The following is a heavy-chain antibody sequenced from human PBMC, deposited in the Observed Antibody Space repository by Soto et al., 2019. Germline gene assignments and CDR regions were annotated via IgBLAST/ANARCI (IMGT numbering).Heavy chain of an antibody. V-gene: IGHV4-39*01. CDR2: IYYSGST. CDR3: ARQLITMIVVVIPNWFDP. J-gene: IGHJ5*02. D-gene: IGHD3-22*01. CDR1: GGSISSSSYY. Sequence: QLQLQESGPGLVKPSETLSLTCTVSGGSISSSSYYWGWIRQPPGKGLEWIGSIYYSGSTYYNPSLKSRVTISVDTSKNQFSLKLSSVTAADTAVYYCARQLITMIVVVIPNWFDPWGQGTLVTVSS.